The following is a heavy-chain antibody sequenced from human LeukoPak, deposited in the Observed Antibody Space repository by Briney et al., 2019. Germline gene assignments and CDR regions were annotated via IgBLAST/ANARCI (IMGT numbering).Heavy chain of an antibody. CDR1: GFTFSSYA. V-gene: IGHV3-23*01. CDR3: AKVVATIQPNFFDY. CDR2: ISGIGTST. J-gene: IGHJ4*02. Sequence: GRSLRLSCAASGFTFSSYAMSWVRQAPGKGLEWVSGISGIGTSTYSADSVKGRFTISRDNSKNTVYLQMSSLRAEDTAVYYCAKVVATIQPNFFDYWGQGTLVTVSS. D-gene: IGHD5-24*01.